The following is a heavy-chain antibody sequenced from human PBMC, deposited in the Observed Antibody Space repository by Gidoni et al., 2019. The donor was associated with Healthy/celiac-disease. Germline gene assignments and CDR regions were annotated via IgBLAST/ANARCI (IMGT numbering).Heavy chain of an antibody. Sequence: QVQLQQWGAGLLKPSETLSLTCAVYGGSFSGYYWSWIRQPPGKGLEWIGEINHSGSTNYNPSLKSRVTISVDTSKNQFSLKLSSVTAADTAVYYCARGPRIAATIDYYYYMDVWGKGTTVTVSS. V-gene: IGHV4-34*01. CDR3: ARGPRIAATIDYYYYMDV. D-gene: IGHD6-13*01. CDR1: GGSFSGYY. CDR2: INHSGST. J-gene: IGHJ6*03.